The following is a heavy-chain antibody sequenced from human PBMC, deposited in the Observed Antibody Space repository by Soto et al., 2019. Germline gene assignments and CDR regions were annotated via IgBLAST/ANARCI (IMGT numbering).Heavy chain of an antibody. Sequence: PGGSRRRSWGVSGFPLEKYVMNGGRQAPGKGLEWVSSISFSGDYIYYADSVKGRFTISRDNARNSLYLQMNRLGVDDTALYFCARATYNWNHEYWGQGTQVTVSS. D-gene: IGHD1-20*01. J-gene: IGHJ4*02. CDR1: GFPLEKYV. CDR3: ARATYNWNHEY. V-gene: IGHV3-21*01. CDR2: ISFSGDYI.